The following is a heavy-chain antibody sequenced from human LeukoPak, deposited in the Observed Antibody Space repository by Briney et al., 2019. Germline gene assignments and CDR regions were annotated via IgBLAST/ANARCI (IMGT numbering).Heavy chain of an antibody. V-gene: IGHV4-61*02. J-gene: IGHJ5*02. CDR2: IYTSGST. CDR1: GGSISSGSYY. D-gene: IGHD5-24*01. Sequence: PSETLSLTCTVSGGSISSGSYYWNWIRQPAGKGLEWIGRIYTSGSTIYNPSLKSRVTISVDTSKNQFSLKLSSVTAADTAVYYCVAQKRDGYNHWGQGTLVTVSS. CDR3: VAQKRDGYNH.